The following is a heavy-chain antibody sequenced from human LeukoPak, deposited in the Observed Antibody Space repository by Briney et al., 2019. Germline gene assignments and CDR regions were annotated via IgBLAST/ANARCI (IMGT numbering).Heavy chain of an antibody. J-gene: IGHJ4*02. Sequence: SETLSLTCAVFGGSFSGNYWSWIRQPPGKGLEWIGEIDHGGRTNYNPPLKSRVTLSVDTSKNQFSLKLRSVTAADTAVYYCARLGYYGSGSAPADYWGQGTLVTVSS. D-gene: IGHD3-10*01. CDR3: ARLGYYGSGSAPADY. CDR2: IDHGGRT. V-gene: IGHV4-34*01. CDR1: GGSFSGNY.